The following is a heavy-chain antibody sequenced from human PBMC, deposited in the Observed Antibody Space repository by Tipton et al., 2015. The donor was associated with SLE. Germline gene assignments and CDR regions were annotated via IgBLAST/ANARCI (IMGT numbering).Heavy chain of an antibody. V-gene: IGHV3-7*01. CDR2: IGQDGGEE. CDR3: ARENWNYYVDY. D-gene: IGHD1-7*01. J-gene: IGHJ4*02. CDR1: GFTVSNNW. Sequence: QLVQSGGGWVQPGGSLRLSCAASGFTVSNNWMTWVRQAPGKGLEWVAHIGQDGGEEFYVDSVRGRFIISRDNAKNSLHLQMNSLRAEDTAVYYCARENWNYYVDYWGQGTMVTVSS.